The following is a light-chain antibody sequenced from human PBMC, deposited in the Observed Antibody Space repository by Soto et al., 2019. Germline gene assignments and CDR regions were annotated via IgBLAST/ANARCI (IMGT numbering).Light chain of an antibody. CDR2: VYSGGSH. J-gene: IGLJ7*01. Sequence: QSVLTQPPSASASLGASVKLTCTLSSGHSNCAIDWHQQQPEKGLRYLMMVYSGGSHIKGDWIPDRLSGSSSGAERFLFIACLPSEDEADYYCQTLGTGSAFVVFGGGTQLTVL. CDR3: QTLGTGSAFVV. CDR1: SGHSNCA. V-gene: IGLV4-69*01.